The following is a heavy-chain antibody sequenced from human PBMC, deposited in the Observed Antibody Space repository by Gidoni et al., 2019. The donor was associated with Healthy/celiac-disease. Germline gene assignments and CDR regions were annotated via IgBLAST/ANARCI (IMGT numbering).Heavy chain of an antibody. CDR3: ARDAYYYDSSGYRYYYYGMDV. V-gene: IGHV4-30-4*01. J-gene: IGHJ6*02. D-gene: IGHD3-22*01. Sequence: QVQLQESGPGLVKPSQTLSLTCTFSGGSLSSGDSYWRWIRQPPGKGLEWIGYIYYSGSTYYNPSLKSRVTISVDTAKNQFSLKLSSVTAADTAVYYCARDAYYYDSSGYRYYYYGMDVWGQGTTVTVSS. CDR2: IYYSGST. CDR1: GGSLSSGDSY.